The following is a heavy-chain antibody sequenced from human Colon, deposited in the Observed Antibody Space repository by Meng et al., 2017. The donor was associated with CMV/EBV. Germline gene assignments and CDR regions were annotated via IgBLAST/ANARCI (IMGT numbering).Heavy chain of an antibody. D-gene: IGHD5-18*01. CDR1: GFTFSSYA. CDR2: IYSGGSST. Sequence: GGSLRLSCAASGFTFSSYAMSWVRQAPGKGLEWVSVIYSGGSSTYYADSVKGRFTISRDNSKNTLYLQMNSLRAEDTAVYYCAKQRAMVLDYWGQGTLVTVSS. V-gene: IGHV3-23*03. CDR3: AKQRAMVLDY. J-gene: IGHJ4*02.